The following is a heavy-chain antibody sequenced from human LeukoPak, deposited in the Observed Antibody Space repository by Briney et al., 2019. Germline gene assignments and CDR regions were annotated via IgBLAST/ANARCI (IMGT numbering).Heavy chain of an antibody. D-gene: IGHD4-17*01. V-gene: IGHV4-34*01. J-gene: IGHJ4*02. CDR3: ARRRAFPYGDYDY. CDR2: INHSGST. CDR1: GGSFSGYY. Sequence: TSETLSHTCAVYGGSFSGYYWSWIRQSPGKGLEWIGEINHSGSTNYNPSLKSRVTISVDTSKNQFSLKLSSVTAADTAVYYCARRRAFPYGDYDYWGQGTLVTVSS.